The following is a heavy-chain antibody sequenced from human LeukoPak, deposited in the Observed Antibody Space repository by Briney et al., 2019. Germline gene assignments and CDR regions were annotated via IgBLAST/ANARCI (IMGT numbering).Heavy chain of an antibody. V-gene: IGHV3-7*01. J-gene: IGHJ3*02. D-gene: IGHD5-18*01. CDR3: ARGRIQLWSDAFDI. CDR2: IKQDGSEK. CDR1: GFTFSSYW. Sequence: PGGSLRLSCAASGFTFSSYWMSWVRQAPGKGLEWVANIKQDGSEKYYVDSVKGRFTISRDNAENSLYLQMNSLRAEDTAVYYCARGRIQLWSDAFDIWGQGTMVTVSS.